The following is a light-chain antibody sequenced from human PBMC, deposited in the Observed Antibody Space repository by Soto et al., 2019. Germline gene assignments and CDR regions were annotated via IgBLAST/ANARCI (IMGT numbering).Light chain of an antibody. CDR1: RGIGNY. Sequence: DIQMTQSPSSLSASVGDRVTITCRASRGIGNYLAWYQQKPGKVPSLLIYAASTLQSGVSSRFSGSRSGTEFTLTISSLQPGDVATYYCQKYDDAPRSFGGGTKVEI. J-gene: IGKJ4*01. V-gene: IGKV1-27*01. CDR3: QKYDDAPRS. CDR2: AAS.